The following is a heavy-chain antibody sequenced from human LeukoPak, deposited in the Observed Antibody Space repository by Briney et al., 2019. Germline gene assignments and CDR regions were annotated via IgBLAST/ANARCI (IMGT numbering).Heavy chain of an antibody. CDR1: GYTFPSYF. Sequence: GASVKVSCKASGYTFPSYFMHWVRQAPGQGLEWMGVINPSGDGTNYPQRFQGRVTLTRDTSTSTVYMELSSLRSEDTAIYYCAKETPNTGWFDPWGQGTLVTVSS. V-gene: IGHV1-46*01. CDR2: INPSGDGT. D-gene: IGHD1-14*01. J-gene: IGHJ5*02. CDR3: AKETPNTGWFDP.